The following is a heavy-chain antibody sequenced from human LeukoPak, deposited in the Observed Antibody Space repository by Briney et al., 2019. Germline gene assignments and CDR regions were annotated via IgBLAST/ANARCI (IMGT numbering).Heavy chain of an antibody. Sequence: ASVKVSCKASGYTFTSYGISWVRQAPGQGLEWMGWISAYNGNTNYAQKLQGRVTMTTETSTSTAYMELRSLRSNDTAVYYCARVTLSEIVVFDIWGQGTMVTVSS. CDR3: ARVTLSEIVVFDI. CDR1: GYTFTSYG. CDR2: ISAYNGNT. V-gene: IGHV1-18*01. D-gene: IGHD2-15*01. J-gene: IGHJ3*02.